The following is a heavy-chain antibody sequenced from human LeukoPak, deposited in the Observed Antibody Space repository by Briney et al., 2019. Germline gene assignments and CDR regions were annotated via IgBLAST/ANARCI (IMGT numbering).Heavy chain of an antibody. Sequence: GGSLRLSCAASGFTFSGHRMHWVRQAPGKGLVWVSCIESDGSVTKYADSVKGRFTTSRDNAKNTLYLQMNSLRVEDTAVYYCTRDTNGLGYWGQGTLVIVSS. CDR3: TRDTNGLGY. CDR1: GFTFSGHR. J-gene: IGHJ4*02. V-gene: IGHV3-74*03. D-gene: IGHD2-8*01. CDR2: IESDGSVT.